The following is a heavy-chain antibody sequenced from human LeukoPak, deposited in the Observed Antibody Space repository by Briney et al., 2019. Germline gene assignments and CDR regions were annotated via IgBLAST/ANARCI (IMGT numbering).Heavy chain of an antibody. D-gene: IGHD3-22*01. CDR3: ARHITMIVVETPYFDY. Sequence: SETLSLTCTVSSGSISTSNYYWGWVRQPPGKALEWIGNIFYSGSTYYSPSLKSRVTISVDTSKNQFSLKLSSVTAADTAVYYCARHITMIVVETPYFDYWGQGTLVTVSS. V-gene: IGHV4-39*01. CDR1: SGSISTSNYY. CDR2: IFYSGST. J-gene: IGHJ4*02.